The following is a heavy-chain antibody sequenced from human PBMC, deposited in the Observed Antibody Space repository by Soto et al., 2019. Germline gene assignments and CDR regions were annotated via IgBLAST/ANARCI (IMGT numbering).Heavy chain of an antibody. CDR1: GFTFSSYE. CDR2: ISSSGSTI. Sequence: GGSLRLSCAASGFTFSSYEMNWVRQAPGKGLEWVSYISSSGSTIYYADSVKGRFTISRDNAKNSLYLQMNSLRAEDTAVYYCHLWAWTVTTNYHYGADAWGQGTTVTVSS. CDR3: HLWAWTVTTNYHYGADA. V-gene: IGHV3-48*03. J-gene: IGHJ6*02. D-gene: IGHD1-1*01.